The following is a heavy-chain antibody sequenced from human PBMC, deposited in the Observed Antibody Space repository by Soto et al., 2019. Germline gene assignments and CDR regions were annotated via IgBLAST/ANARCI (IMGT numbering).Heavy chain of an antibody. D-gene: IGHD6-19*01. CDR3: AREGYSSGWYYYYGMDV. CDR2: TYYRSKWYN. V-gene: IGHV6-1*01. Sequence: PSQTLSLTCVISGGSVSSNSAAWNWIRQSPSRGLEWLGGTYYRSKWYNDYAVSVKSRITINPDTSKNQFSLQLNPVTPEDTAVYYCAREGYSSGWYYYYGMDVWAQGTTVTVSS. J-gene: IGHJ6*02. CDR1: GGSVSSNSAA.